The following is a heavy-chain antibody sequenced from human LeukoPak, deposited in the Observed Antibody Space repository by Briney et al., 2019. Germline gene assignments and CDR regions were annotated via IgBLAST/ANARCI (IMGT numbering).Heavy chain of an antibody. V-gene: IGHV1-2*02. CDR3: ASEYYYDSSGANAFDI. CDR1: GYTFRCHY. D-gene: IGHD3-22*01. CDR2: INPNSGDT. Sequence: ASVKVSCKAPGYTFRCHYMHWVRQAPGQGLEWMGWINPNSGDTNYAQKFQGRVTMTRDTSISTGYMELSRLRSDDTAVYYCASEYYYDSSGANAFDIWGQGTMVTVSS. J-gene: IGHJ3*02.